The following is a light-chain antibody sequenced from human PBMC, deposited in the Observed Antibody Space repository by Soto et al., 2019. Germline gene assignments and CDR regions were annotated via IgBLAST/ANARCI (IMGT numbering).Light chain of an antibody. CDR3: QTWVSGIHV. Sequence: QPVLTQSPSASASLGASVKLTCTLSSGHSSYAIAWHQQQPEKGPRYLMKLNSDGSHSKGDGIPDRFSGSSSGAERYLTISSLQSEDEADYYCQTWVSGIHVFGGGTKLTV. CDR1: SGHSSYA. V-gene: IGLV4-69*01. J-gene: IGLJ2*01. CDR2: LNSDGSH.